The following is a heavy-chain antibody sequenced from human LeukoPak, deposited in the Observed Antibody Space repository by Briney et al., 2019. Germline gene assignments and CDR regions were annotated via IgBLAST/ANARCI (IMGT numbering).Heavy chain of an antibody. CDR3: AAAGSSGWTDFDY. V-gene: IGHV1-69*01. J-gene: IGHJ4*02. CDR2: IISIFGTA. D-gene: IGHD6-19*01. CDR1: GGTFSSYA. Sequence: SVKVSCKASGGTFSSYAISWVRQAPGQGLEWMGGIISIFGTANYAQKFQGRVTITADESTSTAYMELSSLRSEDTAVYYCAAAGSSGWTDFDYWGQGTLVTVSS.